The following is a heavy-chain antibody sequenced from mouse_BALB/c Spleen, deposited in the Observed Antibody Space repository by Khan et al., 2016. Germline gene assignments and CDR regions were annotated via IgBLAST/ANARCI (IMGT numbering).Heavy chain of an antibody. Sequence: QVQLKQSGPGLVQPSQSLSLTCTVSGHSLTSYGVHWVRQSPGKGLEWLGEICNGGNTDYNAAFISRLGISKDNSKSQDFFNMNSLQADDTAIYYCARKMPTSGYDTMDYWGQGTSVTVSS. V-gene: IGHV2-4-1*01. J-gene: IGHJ4*01. CDR3: ARKMPTSGYDTMDY. CDR1: GHSLTSYG. D-gene: IGHD4-1*02. CDR2: ICNGGNT.